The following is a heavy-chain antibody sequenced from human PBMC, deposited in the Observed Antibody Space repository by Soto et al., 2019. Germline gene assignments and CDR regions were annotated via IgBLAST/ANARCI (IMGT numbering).Heavy chain of an antibody. CDR3: ARDSVRFLEHFSKDYFDY. CDR2: LWYDGSGE. D-gene: IGHD3-3*01. Sequence: QVHLVESGGGVVQPGGSLRLSCAGSGFTFSDYGMHWVRQAPGKGLEWVAVLWYDGSGEYYTDSVRGRFTISRVNSKNTLYLQITNLRDEDTGVYYCARDSVRFLEHFSKDYFDYWGQGTRVTVSS. J-gene: IGHJ4*02. CDR1: GFTFSDYG. V-gene: IGHV3-33*08.